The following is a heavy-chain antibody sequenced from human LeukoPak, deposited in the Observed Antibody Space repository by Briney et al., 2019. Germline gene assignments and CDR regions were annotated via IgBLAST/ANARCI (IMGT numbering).Heavy chain of an antibody. CDR3: ARSAGHCSSGVCFTDYYMDV. CDR1: RYTFTADF. CDR2: VKSQSGDA. Sequence: EASVKVSCKAPRYTFTADFIYCVRQAPGDRLEWVWGVKSQSGDAPSVQKFQGRVTMTRDTSVSTAYMDLSSVTADDTAVYFCARSAGHCSSGVCFTDYYMDVWGRGTMVTVSS. V-gene: IGHV1-2*02. D-gene: IGHD2-8*01. J-gene: IGHJ6*03.